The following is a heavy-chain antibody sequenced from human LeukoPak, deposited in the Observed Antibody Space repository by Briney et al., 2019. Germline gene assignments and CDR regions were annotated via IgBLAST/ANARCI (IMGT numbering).Heavy chain of an antibody. CDR1: GYSFSNYW. J-gene: IGHJ4*02. V-gene: IGHV5-51*01. D-gene: IGHD2-21*02. CDR3: ARQPLVRDCGGDCEFDY. Sequence: KPGESLKISCKGSGYSFSNYWIGWVRQMPGKGLEWMGIIYPGDSNTRYSPSFQGQVTISADKSISTAYLQWTSLSASDTAIYYCARQPLVRDCGGDCEFDYWGQGTRVSVSS. CDR2: IYPGDSNT.